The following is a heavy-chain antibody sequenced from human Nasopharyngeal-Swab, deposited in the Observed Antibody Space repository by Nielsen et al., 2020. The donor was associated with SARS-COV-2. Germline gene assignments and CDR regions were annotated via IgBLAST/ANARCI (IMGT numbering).Heavy chain of an antibody. Sequence: ASAKVSCKASGYTFTSYYMHWVRQAPGQGLEWMGRTNPNSGGTNYAQKFQGRVTKTRDTSSSTAEMELSRLRSDDTAVYYCARTGTGYSYGLMDDYWGQGTLVAVSS. D-gene: IGHD5-18*01. CDR2: TNPNSGGT. V-gene: IGHV1-2*06. J-gene: IGHJ4*02. CDR3: ARTGTGYSYGLMDDY. CDR1: GYTFTSYY.